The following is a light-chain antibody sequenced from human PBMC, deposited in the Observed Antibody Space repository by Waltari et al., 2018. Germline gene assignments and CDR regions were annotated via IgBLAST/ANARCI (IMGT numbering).Light chain of an antibody. CDR3: QSVDSRITYVV. V-gene: IGLV3-25*03. CDR1: AFAKQF. Sequence: YELTQPPSVSVSPGQTARITCSGDAFAKQFAFWYQQKPGKAPRWVIYKDTERPSGTPGRFSGSSSGTTVTLTISGVQAEDEADYYCQSVDSRITYVVFGGGTKVTVL. CDR2: KDT. J-gene: IGLJ2*01.